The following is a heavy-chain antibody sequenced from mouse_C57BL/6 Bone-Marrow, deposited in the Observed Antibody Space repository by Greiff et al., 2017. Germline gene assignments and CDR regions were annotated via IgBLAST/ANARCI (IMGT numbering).Heavy chain of an antibody. CDR1: GFSLTSYG. CDR2: IWSGGST. V-gene: IGHV2-2*01. J-gene: IGHJ2*01. CDR3: AREEAYYSNYVFDY. D-gene: IGHD2-5*01. Sequence: VMLVESGPGLVQPSQSLSITCTVSGFSLTSYGVHWVRQSPGKGLEWLGVIWSGGSTDYNAAFISRLSISKDNSKSQVFFKMNSLQADDTAIYYCAREEAYYSNYVFDYWGQGTTLTVSS.